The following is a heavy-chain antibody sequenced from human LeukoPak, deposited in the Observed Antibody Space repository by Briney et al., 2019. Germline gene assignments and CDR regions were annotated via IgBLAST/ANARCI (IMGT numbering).Heavy chain of an antibody. CDR2: IYYSGNT. V-gene: IGHV4-39*01. CDR3: ARQTGSGLFILP. Sequence: SETLSLTCTVSGVSISSSDSYWGWIRQPPGKGLEWIGSIYYSGNTYYNASLKSQVSISMDTSKNQFSLKLTSVTAADTAVYYCARQTGSGLFILPGGQGTLVTVSS. CDR1: GVSISSSDSY. D-gene: IGHD3/OR15-3a*01. J-gene: IGHJ4*02.